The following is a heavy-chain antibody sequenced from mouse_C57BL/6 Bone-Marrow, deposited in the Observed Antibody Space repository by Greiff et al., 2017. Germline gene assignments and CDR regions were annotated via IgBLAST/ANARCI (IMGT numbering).Heavy chain of an antibody. D-gene: IGHD2-4*01. V-gene: IGHV1-26*01. CDR1: GYTFTDYY. Sequence: EVQLQQSGPELVKPGASVKISCKASGYTFTDYYMNWVKQSHGKSLEWIGDINPNNGGTSYNQKFKGKATLTVDKSSSTAYMELRSLTSEDSADYYCTREMITRGYYAMGYWGQGTSVTVAS. CDR3: TREMITRGYYAMGY. J-gene: IGHJ4*01. CDR2: INPNNGGT.